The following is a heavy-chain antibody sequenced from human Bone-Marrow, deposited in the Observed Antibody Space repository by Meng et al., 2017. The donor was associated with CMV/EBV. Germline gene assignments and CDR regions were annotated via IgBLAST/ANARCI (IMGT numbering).Heavy chain of an antibody. CDR2: IYPGDSDT. V-gene: IGHV5-51*01. D-gene: IGHD6-13*01. Sequence: GGSLRLSCKGSGYSFTSYWIGWVRQMPGKGLEWMGIIYPGDSDTRYSPSFQGQVTISADKSISTAYLQWSSLKASDTAMYHCASSPSSSSPSDYWGQGTLVTVSS. CDR3: ASSPSSSSPSDY. J-gene: IGHJ4*02. CDR1: GYSFTSYW.